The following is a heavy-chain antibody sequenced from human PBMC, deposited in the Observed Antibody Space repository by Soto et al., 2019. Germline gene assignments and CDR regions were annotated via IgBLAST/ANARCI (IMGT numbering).Heavy chain of an antibody. Sequence: GGSVKVSCKASGYTFTSYAMHWVRQAPGQRLEWMGWINAGNGNTKYSQKFQGRVTVTRDTTASTAYMELSSLGSEDTAVYYCARAQGGYSRRYRFDYWGQGTLVTVSS. CDR3: ARAQGGYSRRYRFDY. CDR1: GYTFTSYA. J-gene: IGHJ4*02. CDR2: INAGNGNT. V-gene: IGHV1-3*01. D-gene: IGHD1-26*01.